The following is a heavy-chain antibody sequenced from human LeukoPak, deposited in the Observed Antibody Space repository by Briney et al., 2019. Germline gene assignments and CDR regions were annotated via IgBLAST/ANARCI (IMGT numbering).Heavy chain of an antibody. D-gene: IGHD1-26*01. CDR1: GGSIKNDYW. Sequence: PSETLSLTCTVYGGSIKNDYWWTWVRQSPGQGLEWLGEIYYTGSVNYNLSLGSRVTISRDTSKSQFSLMLKSVTAADTAVYYCARGSYSGSYSGFDYWGQGTLVTVSS. V-gene: IGHV4-4*02. CDR2: IYYTGSV. J-gene: IGHJ4*02. CDR3: ARGSYSGSYSGFDY.